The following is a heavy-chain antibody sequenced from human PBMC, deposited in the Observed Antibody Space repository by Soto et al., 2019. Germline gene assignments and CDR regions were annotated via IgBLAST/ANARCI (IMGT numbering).Heavy chain of an antibody. D-gene: IGHD6-6*01. CDR2: TVPLFGTT. CDR1: GGTFSTYA. Sequence: QVQLVQSGAEVKKPGSSVMVSCKASGGTFSTYAIDWVRQAPGRGLEWMGGTVPLFGTTKYAQNFQGRITITADESTNTAYMELSSLRSEDTAVYYCASASIAARPPGYWGQGTLVTVSS. V-gene: IGHV1-69*01. CDR3: ASASIAARPPGY. J-gene: IGHJ4*02.